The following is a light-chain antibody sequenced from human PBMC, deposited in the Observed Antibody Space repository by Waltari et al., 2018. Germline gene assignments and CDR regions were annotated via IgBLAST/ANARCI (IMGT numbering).Light chain of an antibody. J-gene: IGKJ3*01. V-gene: IGKV1-6*02. Sequence: IQMTQSPSALSASVGDRVTISCRASQTIYSNLAWYQQKPGKAPKLLIYAASSLQSGIPSRFSGSGSGTDFTLTISSLQPEDSAVYYCQHYYDNPFTFGPGTKLDIK. CDR2: AAS. CDR3: QHYYDNPFT. CDR1: QTIYSN.